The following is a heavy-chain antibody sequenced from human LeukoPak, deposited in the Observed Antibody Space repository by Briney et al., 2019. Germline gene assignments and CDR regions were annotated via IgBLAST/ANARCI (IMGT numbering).Heavy chain of an antibody. CDR2: ISWDSSYT. J-gene: IGHJ4*02. D-gene: IGHD5-18*01. CDR3: ARGYTYGHDY. CDR1: GFTFSDYY. V-gene: IGHV3-11*06. Sequence: PGGSLRLSCAASGFTFSDYYMSWIRQAPGRGLEWVSYISWDSSYTSYADSVKGRFTVSRDNAQKSLYLQMNSLRDEDTAVYYCARGYTYGHDYWGQGTPVTVSS.